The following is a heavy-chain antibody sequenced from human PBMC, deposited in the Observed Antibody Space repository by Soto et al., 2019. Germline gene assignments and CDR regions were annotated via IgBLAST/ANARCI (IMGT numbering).Heavy chain of an antibody. CDR3: ASSTRIAVAGSHAPDYYGMDV. J-gene: IGHJ6*02. CDR1: GGSISSYY. Sequence: PSETLSLTCTVSGGSISSYYWSWIRQPPGRGLEWIGYIYNSGNTNYNPSLKSRVTISVDTSKNQFSLKLSSVTAADTAVCYCASSTRIAVAGSHAPDYYGMDVWGQGTTVTVSS. V-gene: IGHV4-59*01. D-gene: IGHD6-19*01. CDR2: IYNSGNT.